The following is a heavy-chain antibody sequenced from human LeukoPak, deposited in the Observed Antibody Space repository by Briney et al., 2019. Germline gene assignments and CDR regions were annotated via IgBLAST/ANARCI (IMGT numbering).Heavy chain of an antibody. Sequence: PSATLSLTCTVSGDSISSYNYFWGWIRQPPGKGLECVGSIYYRENTYYNPCLKSQVTLSADTSKNQFSLKVTSVTAADTAVYYCARASSGYYWDFDYWGQGALVTVSS. CDR3: ARASSGYYWDFDY. CDR2: IYYRENT. CDR1: GDSISSYNYF. J-gene: IGHJ4*02. D-gene: IGHD3-22*01. V-gene: IGHV4-39*01.